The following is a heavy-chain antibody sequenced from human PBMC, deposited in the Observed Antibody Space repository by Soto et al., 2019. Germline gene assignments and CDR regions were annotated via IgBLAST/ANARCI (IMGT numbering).Heavy chain of an antibody. CDR3: ASVPAGTVAGTRSQVPDY. J-gene: IGHJ4*02. D-gene: IGHD6-19*01. CDR1: GFTFSSYW. CDR2: INSDGSST. Sequence: GGSLRLSCAASGFTFSSYWMHWVRQAPGKGLVWVSRINSDGSSTSYADSVKGRFTISRDNAKNTLYLQMNSLRAEDTAVYYCASVPAGTVAGTRSQVPDYWGQGTLVTVSS. V-gene: IGHV3-74*01.